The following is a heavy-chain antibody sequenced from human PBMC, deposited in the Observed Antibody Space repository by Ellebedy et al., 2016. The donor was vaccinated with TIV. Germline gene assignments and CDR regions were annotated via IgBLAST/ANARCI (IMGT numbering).Heavy chain of an antibody. Sequence: MPSETLSLTCAVYGGSFSDFYWSWIRQTPGKGLEWIGEINHIGSTTYNPSLNSRVTISLDTSKKQFSLKLSSVTAADTAVYYCATDHYYDSSGYYHFDYWGQGTLVTVSS. CDR3: ATDHYYDSSGYYHFDY. CDR1: GGSFSDFY. V-gene: IGHV4-34*01. CDR2: INHIGST. D-gene: IGHD3-22*01. J-gene: IGHJ4*02.